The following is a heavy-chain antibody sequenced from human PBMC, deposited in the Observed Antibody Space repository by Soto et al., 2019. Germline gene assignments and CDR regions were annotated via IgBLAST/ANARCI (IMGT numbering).Heavy chain of an antibody. CDR2: INPSGGST. CDR3: ASIDKYSSGWPFYFDY. J-gene: IGHJ4*02. V-gene: IGHV1-46*03. CDR1: GYTFTSYY. Sequence: ASVKVSSKASGYTFTSYYMHWVRQAPGQGLEWMGIINPSGGSTSYAQKFQGRVTMTRDTSTSTVYMELSSLRSEDAAVYYCASIDKYSSGWPFYFDYWGQGTLVTVSS. D-gene: IGHD6-19*01.